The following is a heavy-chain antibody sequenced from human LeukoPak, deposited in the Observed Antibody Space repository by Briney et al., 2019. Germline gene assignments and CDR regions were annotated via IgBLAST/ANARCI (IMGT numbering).Heavy chain of an antibody. V-gene: IGHV1-2*02. CDR1: GYTFTGYY. Sequence: ASVKVSCKASGYTFTGYYMNWVRQAPGQGLEWMGWINPNSGDTNSAQKFQGRVTMTRDTSISTAYMELSRLTSDDTAVYYCARAGPLYSGNYLGFWGQGTLVTVSS. J-gene: IGHJ4*02. CDR2: INPNSGDT. D-gene: IGHD1-26*01. CDR3: ARAGPLYSGNYLGF.